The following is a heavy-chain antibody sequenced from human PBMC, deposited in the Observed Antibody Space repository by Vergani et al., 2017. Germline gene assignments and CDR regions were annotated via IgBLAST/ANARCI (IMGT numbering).Heavy chain of an antibody. V-gene: IGHV3-53*01. D-gene: IGHD3-3*01. CDR3: ARGECWSGPYYYYGMDV. J-gene: IGHJ6*02. Sequence: EVQLVESGGGLIQPGGSLRLSCAASGFTVSSNYMSWVRQAPGKGLEWVSLIYSGGSTYYADSVKGRFTISRDNSKNTLYLQMNSLRAEDTAVYYCARGECWSGPYYYYGMDVWGQGTTVTVSS. CDR1: GFTVSSNY. CDR2: IYSGGST.